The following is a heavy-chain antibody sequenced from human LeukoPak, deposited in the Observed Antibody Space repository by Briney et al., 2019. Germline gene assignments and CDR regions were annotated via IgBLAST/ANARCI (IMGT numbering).Heavy chain of an antibody. CDR2: ISYDGSNK. CDR1: GFTFSSYG. D-gene: IGHD5-12*01. CDR3: AKDLRRYRGERGDY. Sequence: GRSLRLSCAASGFTFSSYGMHWVRQAPGKGLEWVAVISYDGSNKYYADSVKGRFTISRDNSKNTLYLQMNSLRAEDTAVYYCAKDLRRYRGERGDYWGQGTLVTVSS. J-gene: IGHJ4*02. V-gene: IGHV3-30*18.